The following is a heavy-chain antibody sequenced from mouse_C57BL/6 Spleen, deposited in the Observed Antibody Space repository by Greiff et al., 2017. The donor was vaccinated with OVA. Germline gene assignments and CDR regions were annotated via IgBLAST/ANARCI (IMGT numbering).Heavy chain of an antibody. CDR3: ASWITTVVATRYFDV. CDR2: ISSGGSYT. D-gene: IGHD1-1*01. CDR1: GFTFSSYG. Sequence: EVKVVESGGDLVKPGGSLKLSCAASGFTFSSYGMSWVRQTPDKRLEWVATISSGGSYTYYPDSVKGRFTISRDNAKNTLYLQMSSLKSEDTAMYYCASWITTVVATRYFDVWGTGTTVTVSS. J-gene: IGHJ1*03. V-gene: IGHV5-6*01.